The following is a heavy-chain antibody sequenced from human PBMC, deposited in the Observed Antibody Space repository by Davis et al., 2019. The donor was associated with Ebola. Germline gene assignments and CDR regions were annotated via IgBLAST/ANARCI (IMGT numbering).Heavy chain of an antibody. Sequence: PSETLSLTCAVSGGSISSGNSWSWIRQPPGKGLEWIGYIYHSGSTYYNPSLQSRVTISVDRSKNQLSLKLTSVTAADTAVYYCARGDTTSYYFYWYFDLWGRGTLVTVSS. CDR1: GGSISSGNS. V-gene: IGHV4-30-2*01. CDR3: ARGDTTSYYFYWYFDL. D-gene: IGHD3-22*01. J-gene: IGHJ2*01. CDR2: IYHSGST.